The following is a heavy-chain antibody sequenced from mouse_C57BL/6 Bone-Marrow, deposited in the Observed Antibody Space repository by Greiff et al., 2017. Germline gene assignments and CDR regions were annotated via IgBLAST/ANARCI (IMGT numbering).Heavy chain of an antibody. Sequence: VQLPQSGPELVKPGSSVKISCKASGYTFTDYYMNWVKQSHGKSLEWIGDINPNNGGTSYNQKLKGKATLTVDKSSSTAYMELRSLTSEDSAVYDCARDYYGSSWYCDYWGQGTSLTVS. CDR3: ARDYYGSSWYCDY. CDR2: INPNNGGT. V-gene: IGHV1-26*01. CDR1: GYTFTDYY. D-gene: IGHD1-1*01. J-gene: IGHJ2*03.